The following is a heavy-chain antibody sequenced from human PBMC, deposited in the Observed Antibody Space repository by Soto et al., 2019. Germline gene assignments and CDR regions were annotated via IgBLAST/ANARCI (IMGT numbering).Heavy chain of an antibody. V-gene: IGHV3-33*01. CDR1: GFTFSDYG. CDR2: IWHDGNEK. CDR3: AREFGQYGNYRFDP. Sequence: QVQLVESGGGEVQPGRSLRLSCAASGFTFSDYGMHWVRQTPGKGLEWVAVIWHDGNEKYYADSAKGRFTVSRDNSKNTLYLQMNSLRAEDTALYYCAREFGQYGNYRFDPWGQGTLVAVSS. D-gene: IGHD3-16*01. J-gene: IGHJ5*02.